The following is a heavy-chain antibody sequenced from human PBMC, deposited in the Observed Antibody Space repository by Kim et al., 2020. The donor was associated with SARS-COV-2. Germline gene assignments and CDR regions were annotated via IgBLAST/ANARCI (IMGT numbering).Heavy chain of an antibody. D-gene: IGHD3-16*01. V-gene: IGHV3-43*01. CDR3: AKDKARYSFVGVLAIDY. CDR2: ISCDGGST. CDR1: GFTFSDYS. J-gene: IGHJ4*02. Sequence: GGSLRLSCAASGFTFSDYSMHWVRQAPGKGLEWVSLISCDGGSTYYADSVKGRFTISRDNTKNSLYLQMNSLRAEDTALYYCAKDKARYSFVGVLAIDYWGQGTLVTVSS.